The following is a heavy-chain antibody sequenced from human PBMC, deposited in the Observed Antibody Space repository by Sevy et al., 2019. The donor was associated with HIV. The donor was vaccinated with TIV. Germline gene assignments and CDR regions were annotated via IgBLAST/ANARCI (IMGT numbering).Heavy chain of an antibody. CDR1: GLTLSTYS. J-gene: IGHJ3*02. D-gene: IGHD3-10*01. CDR2: ITSSSTYI. CDR3: ASQYYVGSRSYSDAFGS. Sequence: GGSLRLSCTASGLTLSTYSLNWVRQAPGKGLEWISYITSSSTYIYYADSVKGRFTISRDNAKNSLYLQMNSLRTEDTALYYCASQYYVGSRSYSDAFGSWGQGTMVTVSS. V-gene: IGHV3-21*05.